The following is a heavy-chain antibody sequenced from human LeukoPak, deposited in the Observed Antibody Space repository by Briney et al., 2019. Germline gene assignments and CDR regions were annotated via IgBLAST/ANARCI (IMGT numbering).Heavy chain of an antibody. Sequence: PGGSLRLSCAASGFTFSSYAMHWVRQAPGKGLEWVAVISYDGSNKYYADSVKGRFTISRDNSKNTLYLQMNSLRAEGTAVYYCARETSDYAFDIWGQGTMVTVSS. J-gene: IGHJ3*02. CDR1: GFTFSSYA. CDR3: ARETSDYAFDI. V-gene: IGHV3-30*04. CDR2: ISYDGSNK. D-gene: IGHD6-6*01.